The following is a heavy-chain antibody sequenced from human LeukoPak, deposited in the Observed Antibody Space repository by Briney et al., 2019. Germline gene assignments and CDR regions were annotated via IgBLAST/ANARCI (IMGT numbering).Heavy chain of an antibody. CDR3: AGPQYYYDSSGYYPFDY. CDR2: INHSGST. Sequence: SETLSLTCAVYGGSFSGYYWSWIRQPPGKGLEWIGEINHSGSTNYNPSLKSRVTISVDTSKNQFSLKLSSVTAADTAVYYCAGPQYYYDSSGYYPFDYWGRGTLVTVSS. J-gene: IGHJ4*02. D-gene: IGHD3-22*01. CDR1: GGSFSGYY. V-gene: IGHV4-34*01.